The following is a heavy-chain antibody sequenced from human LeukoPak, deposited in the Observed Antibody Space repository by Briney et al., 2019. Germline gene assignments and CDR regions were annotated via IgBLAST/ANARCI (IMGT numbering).Heavy chain of an antibody. CDR1: GFTFRSNG. Sequence: PGGSLRLSFAAPGFTFRSNGMSWVRQTPGKGLGWVSAISGSGGSTYYADSVRGRFTISRDNSRNTVYLQMNSLRAGDTAVYYCAKSFRSTSLDYWGQGTLVTVSS. V-gene: IGHV3-23*01. CDR3: AKSFRSTSLDY. CDR2: ISGSGGST. J-gene: IGHJ4*02. D-gene: IGHD2-2*01.